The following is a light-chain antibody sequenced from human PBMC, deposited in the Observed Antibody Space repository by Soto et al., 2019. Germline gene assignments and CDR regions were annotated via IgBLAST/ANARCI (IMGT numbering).Light chain of an antibody. J-gene: IGKJ2*01. Sequence: ENVLTQSPGTLSLSPGERATLSCRASQSVTSNFLAWYQQRPGQAPRLLIYGASIRAAGVPDRFSGSGSGTDFTLTITRLEPEDFAVYYCQQYGRSPLLYTFGQGTKLGVK. V-gene: IGKV3-20*01. CDR3: QQYGRSPLLYT. CDR2: GAS. CDR1: QSVTSNF.